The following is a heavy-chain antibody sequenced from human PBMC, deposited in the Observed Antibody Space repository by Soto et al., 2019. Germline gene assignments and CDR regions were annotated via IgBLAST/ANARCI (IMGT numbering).Heavy chain of an antibody. CDR2: INYSGST. J-gene: IGHJ6*02. CDR1: GDSISSGNYY. CDR3: ARVPPGSGTYFNSYYVMDV. V-gene: IGHV4-30-4*01. Sequence: QVKLQESGPGLVKPSQTLSLSCTLSGDSISSGNYYWGWIRHSPGKGLEWIAYINYSGSTYWNKSLSGRITMSVDTWKNQFSLKLRSVTAADTAVYYCARVPPGSGTYFNSYYVMDVWGQGTTVTVSS. D-gene: IGHD3-10*01.